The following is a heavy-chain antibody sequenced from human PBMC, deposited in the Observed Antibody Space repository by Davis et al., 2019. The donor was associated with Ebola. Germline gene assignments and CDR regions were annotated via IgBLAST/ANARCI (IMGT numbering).Heavy chain of an antibody. CDR1: GYTFTSYA. V-gene: IGHV1-3*01. J-gene: IGHJ4*02. CDR2: INAGNGNT. Sequence: AASVKVSCKASGYTFTSYAMHWVRQAPGQRLEWMGWINAGNGNTKYSQKFQGRVTITRDTSASTAYMELSSLRSEDTAVYYCARVPLTGERYYFDSWGQGTLVTVSS. D-gene: IGHD7-27*01. CDR3: ARVPLTGERYYFDS.